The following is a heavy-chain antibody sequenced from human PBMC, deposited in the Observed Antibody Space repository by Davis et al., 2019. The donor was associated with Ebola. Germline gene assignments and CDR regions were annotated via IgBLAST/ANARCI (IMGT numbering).Heavy chain of an antibody. CDR2: IIPIFGTA. CDR1: GYTFTSYG. V-gene: IGHV1-69*05. Sequence: SVKVSCKASGYTFTSYGISWVRQAPGQGLEWMGGIIPIFGTANYAQKFQGRVTMTRDTSTSTVYMELSSLRSEDTAVYYCARTPGYCSGGSCYSGDYWGQGTLVNVSS. D-gene: IGHD2-15*01. J-gene: IGHJ4*02. CDR3: ARTPGYCSGGSCYSGDY.